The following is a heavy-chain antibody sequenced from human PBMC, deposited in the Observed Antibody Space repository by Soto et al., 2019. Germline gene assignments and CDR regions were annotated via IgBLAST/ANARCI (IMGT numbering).Heavy chain of an antibody. CDR3: ARDQEDTAMDHNWFDP. Sequence: SETLSLTCTVSGDSIRSGEQYWSWIRQPPGKGLEWIGYVHYGGSTSYSPSLRSRVTISVDTSKNEVFLRLSSVTAADTAMYYCARDQEDTAMDHNWFDPWGQGTLVTVSS. V-gene: IGHV4-61*08. D-gene: IGHD5-18*01. CDR1: GDSIRSGEQY. CDR2: VHYGGST. J-gene: IGHJ5*02.